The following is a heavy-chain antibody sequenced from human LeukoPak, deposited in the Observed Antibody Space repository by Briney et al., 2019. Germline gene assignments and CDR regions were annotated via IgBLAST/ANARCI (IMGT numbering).Heavy chain of an antibody. Sequence: GRSLRLSCAASGFTFSSYGMHWVRQAPGKGLEWVAVISYDGSNKYYADSVKGRFTISRDNSQNTLYLQMNSLRAEDTAVYYCAKGSADLHFDYWGQGTLVTVSS. CDR3: AKGSADLHFDY. V-gene: IGHV3-30*18. J-gene: IGHJ4*02. CDR1: GFTFSSYG. CDR2: ISYDGSNK.